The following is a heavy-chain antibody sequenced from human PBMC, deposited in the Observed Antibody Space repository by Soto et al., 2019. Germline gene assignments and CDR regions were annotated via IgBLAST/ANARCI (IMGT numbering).Heavy chain of an antibody. CDR3: ARAGSVMATVYFDY. CDR2: IYYSGST. D-gene: IGHD2-21*01. V-gene: IGHV4-31*03. J-gene: IGHJ4*02. CDR1: GGSISSGGYY. Sequence: SETLSLTCPVSGGSISSGGYYWSWIRQHPGKGLEWIGYIYYSGSTYYNPSLKSRVTISVDTSKDQFSLKLSSVTAADTAVYYCARAGSVMATVYFDYWGQGILVTVSS.